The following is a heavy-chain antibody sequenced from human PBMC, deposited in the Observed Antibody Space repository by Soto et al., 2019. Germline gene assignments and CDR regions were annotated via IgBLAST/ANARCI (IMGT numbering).Heavy chain of an antibody. Sequence: PSETLSLTCAVSGGSISSGGYSWSWIRQPPGKGLEWIGYIYYRGNTNYNPSLKSRVTISVDTSKNQFSLKLSSVTAADTAVYYCARQPGYYDILTGYSTYYFDYWGQGTPVT. CDR3: ARQPGYYDILTGYSTYYFDY. V-gene: IGHV4-61*08. D-gene: IGHD3-9*01. CDR1: GGSISSGGYS. J-gene: IGHJ4*02. CDR2: IYYRGNT.